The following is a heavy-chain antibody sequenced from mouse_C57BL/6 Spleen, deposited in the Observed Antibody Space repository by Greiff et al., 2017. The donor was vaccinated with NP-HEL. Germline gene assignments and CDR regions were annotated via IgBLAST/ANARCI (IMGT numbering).Heavy chain of an antibody. V-gene: IGHV1-81*01. D-gene: IGHD1-1*01. CDR3: ARSFITTVVAGGYYAMDY. J-gene: IGHJ4*01. CDR2: IYPRSGNT. Sequence: QVQLQQSGAELARPGASVKLSCKASGYTFTSYGISWVKQRTGQGLEWIGEIYPRSGNTYYNEKFKGKATLTADKSSSTAYMELRSLTSEDSAVYFCARSFITTVVAGGYYAMDYWGQGTSVTVSS. CDR1: GYTFTSYG.